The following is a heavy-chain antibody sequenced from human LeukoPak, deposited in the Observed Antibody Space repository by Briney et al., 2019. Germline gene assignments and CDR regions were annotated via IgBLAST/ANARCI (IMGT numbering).Heavy chain of an antibody. CDR2: INSDGSST. D-gene: IGHD3-16*02. CDR1: GFTFSSYW. Sequence: PGGSLRLSCAASGFTFSSYWMHWVRQAPGKGLVWVSRINSDGSSTSYADSVKGRFTISRDNAKNTLYLQMNSLRAEDTAVYYCARARTYYDYVWGSYRYDYDAFDIWGQGTMVTVSS. CDR3: ARARTYYDYVWGSYRYDYDAFDI. V-gene: IGHV3-74*01. J-gene: IGHJ3*02.